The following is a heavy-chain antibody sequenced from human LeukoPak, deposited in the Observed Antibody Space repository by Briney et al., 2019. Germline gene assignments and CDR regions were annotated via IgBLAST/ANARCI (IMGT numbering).Heavy chain of an antibody. Sequence: SETLSLTCTVSGGSISSYYWSWIRQPPGKGLEWIGYIYYSGSTNYNPSLKSRVTISVDTSKNQFSLKLSSVTAADTAVYYCASTLSGYNYGYPYYYYYYGMDVWGQGTTVTVSS. CDR1: GGSISSYY. CDR2: IYYSGST. D-gene: IGHD5-18*01. J-gene: IGHJ6*02. V-gene: IGHV4-59*01. CDR3: ASTLSGYNYGYPYYYYYYGMDV.